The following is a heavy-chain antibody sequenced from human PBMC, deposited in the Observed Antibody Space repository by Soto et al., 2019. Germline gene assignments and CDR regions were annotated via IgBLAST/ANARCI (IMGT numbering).Heavy chain of an antibody. Sequence: QITLKESGPTLVKPTQTLTLTCTFSGFSLSSTRMAVGWIRQPPGKALEWLALIYWDDDKRYSPFLKSRVTITKDTSKNQLVLTMSNMDTVETSRYYCAHIVVAGLVYCFDYWGKGTLVTFSS. V-gene: IGHV2-5*02. CDR2: IYWDDDK. CDR3: AHIVVAGLVYCFDY. J-gene: IGHJ4*02. CDR1: GFSLSSTRMA. D-gene: IGHD6-19*01.